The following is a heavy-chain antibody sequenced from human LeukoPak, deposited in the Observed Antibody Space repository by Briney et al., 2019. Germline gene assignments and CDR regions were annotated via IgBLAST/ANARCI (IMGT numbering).Heavy chain of an antibody. CDR2: IYHSGST. CDR3: ARGPAFGSGLLSGHFDY. V-gene: IGHV4-30-2*01. CDR1: GGSISSGGYS. D-gene: IGHD3-16*01. Sequence: QTLSLTCAVSGGSISSGGYSWSWIRQPPGKGLEWIGYIYHSGSTYYNPSLKSRVTISVDRSKNQFSLKLSSVTAADTAVYYCARGPAFGSGLLSGHFDYWGQGTLATVSS. J-gene: IGHJ4*02.